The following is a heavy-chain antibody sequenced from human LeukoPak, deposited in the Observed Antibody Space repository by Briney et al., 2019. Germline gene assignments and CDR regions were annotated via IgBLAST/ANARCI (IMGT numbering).Heavy chain of an antibody. V-gene: IGHV4-34*01. CDR1: GGSFSGNY. CDR2: INNSGST. CDR3: ARGYNRGSYYNY. Sequence: SETLSLTXVVYGGSFSGNYWSWISQAPGKGLEWIGEINNSGSTNYNPSLKSRVTISVDTSKNQFSLKLSSVTAADTAVYYCARGYNRGSYYNYWGQGTLVTVSS. J-gene: IGHJ4*02. D-gene: IGHD3-16*01.